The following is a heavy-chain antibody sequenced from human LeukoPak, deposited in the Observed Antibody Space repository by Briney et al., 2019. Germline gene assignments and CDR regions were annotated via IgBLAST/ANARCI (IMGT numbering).Heavy chain of an antibody. J-gene: IGHJ4*02. Sequence: PSETLSLTCTVPGGSISSSSYYWGWIRLPPGKGLEWIGEINHSGSTNYNPSLKSRVTISVDTSKNQFSLKLSSVTAADTAVYYCARGRKSRSWLVTSYFDYWGQGTLVTVSS. CDR2: INHSGST. CDR3: ARGRKSRSWLVTSYFDY. V-gene: IGHV4-39*07. D-gene: IGHD6-19*01. CDR1: GGSISSSSYY.